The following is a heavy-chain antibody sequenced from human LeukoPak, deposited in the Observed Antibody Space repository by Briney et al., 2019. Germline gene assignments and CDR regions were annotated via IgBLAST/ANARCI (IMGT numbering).Heavy chain of an antibody. D-gene: IGHD2-15*01. CDR3: ARNLGYCSGGSCQKRGMDV. Sequence: GRSLRLSCAASGFTFSSHGMHWVRQAPGKGLEWVVVISYDGSNKYYADSVKGRFTISRDNSKNTLYLQMNSLRAEDTAVYYCARNLGYCSGGSCQKRGMDVWGQGTTVTVSS. J-gene: IGHJ6*02. CDR1: GFTFSSHG. V-gene: IGHV3-30-3*01. CDR2: ISYDGSNK.